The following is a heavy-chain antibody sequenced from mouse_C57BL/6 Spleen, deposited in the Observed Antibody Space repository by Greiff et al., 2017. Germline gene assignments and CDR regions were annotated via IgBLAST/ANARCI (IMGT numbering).Heavy chain of an antibody. CDR3: ARDEETASFDY. D-gene: IGHD3-2*01. Sequence: VESGGDLVKPGGSLKLSCAASGFTFSSYGMSWVRQTPDKRLEWVATISSGGSYTYYQDSVKGRFTISRDNAKNTLYLQMSSLKSEDTAMYYCARDEETASFDYWGQGTTLTVSS. V-gene: IGHV5-6*01. J-gene: IGHJ2*01. CDR1: GFTFSSYG. CDR2: ISSGGSYT.